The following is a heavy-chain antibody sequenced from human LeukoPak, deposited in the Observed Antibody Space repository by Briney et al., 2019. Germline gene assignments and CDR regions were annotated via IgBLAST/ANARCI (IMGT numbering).Heavy chain of an antibody. CDR1: GFTFSSYG. CDR3: ARDWGRNYGMDV. J-gene: IGHJ6*02. D-gene: IGHD3-16*01. CDR2: IWYDGSNK. V-gene: IGHV3-33*01. Sequence: GGSLRLSCAASGFTFSSYGMHWVRQAPGKGLEWVAVIWYDGSNKYYADSVKGRFTISRDNSKNTLYLQMDSLRSDDTAVYYCARDWGRNYGMDVWGQGTTVTVSS.